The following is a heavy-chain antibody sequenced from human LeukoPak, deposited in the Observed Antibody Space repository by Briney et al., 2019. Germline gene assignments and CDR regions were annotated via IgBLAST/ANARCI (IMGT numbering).Heavy chain of an antibody. Sequence: SQTLSLTCTVSGGSISSGDYYWSWIRQPSGKGLEWIGYIYYSGSTYYNPSLKSRVTISVDTSKNQFSLKLSSVTAADTAVYYCASTYCSSTSCYTGIFDYWGQGTLVTVSS. V-gene: IGHV4-30-4*08. D-gene: IGHD2-2*02. CDR1: GGSISSGDYY. CDR2: IYYSGST. J-gene: IGHJ4*02. CDR3: ASTYCSSTSCYTGIFDY.